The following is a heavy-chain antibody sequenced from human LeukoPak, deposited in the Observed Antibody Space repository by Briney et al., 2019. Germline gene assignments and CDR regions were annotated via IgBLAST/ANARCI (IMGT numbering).Heavy chain of an antibody. Sequence: PSETLSLTCAVYGGSFSGYYWSWIRQPPGKGLEWIGEINHSGSTNYNPSLKSRVTISVDMSKNQFSLKLSSVTAADAAVYYCARRVTVTTLRYFDYWGQGTLVTVSS. V-gene: IGHV4-34*01. J-gene: IGHJ4*02. CDR2: INHSGST. CDR3: ARRVTVTTLRYFDY. D-gene: IGHD4-17*01. CDR1: GGSFSGYY.